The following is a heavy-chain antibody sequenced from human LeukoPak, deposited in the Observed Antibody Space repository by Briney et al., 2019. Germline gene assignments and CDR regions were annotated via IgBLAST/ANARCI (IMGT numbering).Heavy chain of an antibody. J-gene: IGHJ3*02. CDR1: GYRFISYW. Sequence: GESLKISCKGSGYRFISYWIGWVRQMPGKGLEWMGIIYPGDSDTRYSPSFQGQVTISADKSITTAYLQWTSLKASDTAMYYCARRPGGLAFDIWGQGTMVTVSS. V-gene: IGHV5-51*01. CDR3: ARRPGGLAFDI. D-gene: IGHD3/OR15-3a*01. CDR2: IYPGDSDT.